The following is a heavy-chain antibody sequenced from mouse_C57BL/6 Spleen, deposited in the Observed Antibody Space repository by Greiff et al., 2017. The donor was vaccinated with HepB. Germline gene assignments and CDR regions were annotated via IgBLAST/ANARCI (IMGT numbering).Heavy chain of an antibody. D-gene: IGHD2-2*01. CDR1: GFNIKDDY. J-gene: IGHJ3*01. CDR3: TTGGYDGAY. Sequence: EVQLQQSGAELVRPGASVKLSCTASGFNIKDDYMHWVKQRPEQGLEWIGWIDPENGDTEYASKFQGKATITADTSSNTAYLQLSSLTSEDTAVYYWTTGGYDGAYWGQGTLVTVSA. CDR2: IDPENGDT. V-gene: IGHV14-4*01.